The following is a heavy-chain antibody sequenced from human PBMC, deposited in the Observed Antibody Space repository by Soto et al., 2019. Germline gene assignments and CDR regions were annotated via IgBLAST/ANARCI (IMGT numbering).Heavy chain of an antibody. CDR3: AREGGPLTDFWSGYNSGMDV. CDR2: INPNSGGT. CDR1: GESFNSYF. J-gene: IGHJ6*02. D-gene: IGHD3-3*01. Sequence: ASVEVARKACGESFNSYFIPGVLKAPGQGLKWMGWINPNSGGTNYAQKFQGWVTMTRDTSISTAYMELSRLRSDDTAVYYCAREGGPLTDFWSGYNSGMDVWCQGTTVTVSS. V-gene: IGHV1-2*04.